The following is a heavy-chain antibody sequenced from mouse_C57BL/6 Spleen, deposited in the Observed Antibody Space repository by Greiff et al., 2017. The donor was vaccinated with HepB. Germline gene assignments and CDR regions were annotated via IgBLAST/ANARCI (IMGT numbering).Heavy chain of an antibody. CDR2: ISSGSSTI. J-gene: IGHJ1*03. CDR3: ARPAIYYYGSSYGWYFDV. Sequence: EVKVVESGGGLVKPGGSLKLSCAASGFTFSDYGMHWVRQAPEKGLEWVAYISSGSSTIYYADTVKGRFTISRDNAKNTLFLQMTSLRSEDTAMYYCARPAIYYYGSSYGWYFDVWGTGTTVTVSS. V-gene: IGHV5-17*01. D-gene: IGHD1-1*01. CDR1: GFTFSDYG.